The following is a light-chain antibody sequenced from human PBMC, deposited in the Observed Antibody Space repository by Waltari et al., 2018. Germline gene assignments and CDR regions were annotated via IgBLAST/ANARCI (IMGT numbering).Light chain of an antibody. V-gene: IGLV2-18*02. CDR2: VFS. CDR1: SIDVGGYND. Sequence: QAALTQPPSVSKSLGQSVTISCTGSSIDVGGYNDVSWYQQHPGTAPRLLIYVFSKRPSWVSDRFSGSKSGNTASLTISGLQAEDEADYYCCSYRTGSNWVFGGGTRLTVL. CDR3: CSYRTGSNWV. J-gene: IGLJ2*01.